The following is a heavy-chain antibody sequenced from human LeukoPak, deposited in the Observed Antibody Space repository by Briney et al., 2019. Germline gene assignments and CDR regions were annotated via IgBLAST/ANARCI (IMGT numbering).Heavy chain of an antibody. CDR2: ISSSGGST. J-gene: IGHJ4*02. CDR1: GFTFSSYA. V-gene: IGHV3-23*01. Sequence: PGGSLSLSCAASGFTFSSYAMSWVRQAPGEGLEWVSAISSSGGSTYYADSVKGRFAISRDNSKNTLYLQMNSLRAEDTAVYYCAKGFEAAIFGVVTLDYWGQGTLVTVSS. CDR3: AKGFEAAIFGVVTLDY. D-gene: IGHD3-3*01.